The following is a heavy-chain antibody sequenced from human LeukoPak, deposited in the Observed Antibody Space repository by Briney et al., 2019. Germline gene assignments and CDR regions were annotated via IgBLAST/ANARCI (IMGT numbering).Heavy chain of an antibody. CDR3: AKDMNYYDSSGKDY. Sequence: PGGSLRLSCGASGITFSSYEMIWVRQAPGRGLEWVSYISSSGNIIYYADSVKGRFTISRDNVKNSLYLQMNSLRAEDTALYYCAKDMNYYDSSGKDYWGQGTLVTVSS. CDR1: GITFSSYE. J-gene: IGHJ4*02. CDR2: ISSSGNII. V-gene: IGHV3-48*03. D-gene: IGHD3-22*01.